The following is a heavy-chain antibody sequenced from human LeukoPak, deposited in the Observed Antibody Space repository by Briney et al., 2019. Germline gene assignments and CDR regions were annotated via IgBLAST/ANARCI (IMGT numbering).Heavy chain of an antibody. D-gene: IGHD4-17*01. V-gene: IGHV3-21*01. Sequence: GGSLRLSCAAPGFTFSSYSMNWVRQAPGKGLEWVSSISSSSSYIYYADSVKGRFTISRDNAKNSLYLQMNSLRAEDTAVYYCARDGDYEYFQHWGQGTLVTVSS. CDR2: ISSSSSYI. CDR1: GFTFSSYS. J-gene: IGHJ1*01. CDR3: ARDGDYEYFQH.